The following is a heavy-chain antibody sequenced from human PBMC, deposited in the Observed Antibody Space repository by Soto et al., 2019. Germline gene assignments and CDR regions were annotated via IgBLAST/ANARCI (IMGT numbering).Heavy chain of an antibody. CDR3: ARTFIAETPKLYYYYGMDV. CDR2: IYHSGST. Sequence: QLQLQESGSGLVKPSQTLSLTCAVSGGSISSGGYSWSWIRQPPGKGLEWIGYIYHSGSTYYNPSLKSRVTISVDRSKNQFSLKLSSVTAADTAVYYCARTFIAETPKLYYYYGMDVWGQGTTVTVSS. V-gene: IGHV4-30-2*01. CDR1: GGSISSGGYS. J-gene: IGHJ6*02. D-gene: IGHD6-13*01.